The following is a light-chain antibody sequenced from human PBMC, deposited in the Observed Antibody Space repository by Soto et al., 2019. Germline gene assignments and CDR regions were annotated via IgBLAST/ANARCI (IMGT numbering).Light chain of an antibody. CDR3: SSYTSSSTVV. CDR1: SSDVGGYNY. Sequence: QSALTQPASVSGSPGQSITFSCTGTSSDVGGYNYVSWYQQHPGKAPKLMIYEVTNRPSGVSNRFSGSKSGNKASLTISGVQAEDEADYYCSSYTSSSTVVFGGGTKLTVL. J-gene: IGLJ2*01. V-gene: IGLV2-14*01. CDR2: EVT.